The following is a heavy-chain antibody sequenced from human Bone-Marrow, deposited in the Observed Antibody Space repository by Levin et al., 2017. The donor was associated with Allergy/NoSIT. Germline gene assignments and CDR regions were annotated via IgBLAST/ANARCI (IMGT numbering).Heavy chain of an antibody. CDR2: ITWNSAKI. V-gene: IGHV3-9*01. CDR1: GFTFDDSA. Sequence: LSLTCAASGFTFDDSAMHWVRQIPGKGLEWVSGITWNSAKIAYGDSFKGRFTISRDNAKNSLDLQMNSLRPEDTASYYCAKDIASGYFLAFDYWGQGALVTVSS. D-gene: IGHD5-12*01. CDR3: AKDIASGYFLAFDY. J-gene: IGHJ4*02.